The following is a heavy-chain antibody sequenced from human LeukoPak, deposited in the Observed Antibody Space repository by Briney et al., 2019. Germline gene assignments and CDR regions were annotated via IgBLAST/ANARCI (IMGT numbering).Heavy chain of an antibody. CDR1: GGSFSGYY. CDR3: ARGWQWLVPWYFDL. D-gene: IGHD6-19*01. Sequence: SETLSLTCAVYGGSFSGYYWSWIRQPPGKGLEWIGEINHSGSTNYNPSLKSRVTISVDTSKNQFSLKLSSVTAADTAVYYCARGWQWLVPWYFDLWGRGTLVTVSS. J-gene: IGHJ2*01. CDR2: INHSGST. V-gene: IGHV4-34*01.